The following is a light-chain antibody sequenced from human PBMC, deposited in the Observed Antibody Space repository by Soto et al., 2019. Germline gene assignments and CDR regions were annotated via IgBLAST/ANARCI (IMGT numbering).Light chain of an antibody. CDR3: HQYNSYSAWT. J-gene: IGKJ1*01. CDR2: KAS. CDR1: QSTTNW. Sequence: DIQMTQSPSILSASVGXRVTITCRASQSTTNWLAWYQQKPGKAPKLLIYKASTLESGVPSRFSGSGSGTEFTLTIRSLQPDDVATYYCHQYNSYSAWTFGQGTKVDIK. V-gene: IGKV1-5*03.